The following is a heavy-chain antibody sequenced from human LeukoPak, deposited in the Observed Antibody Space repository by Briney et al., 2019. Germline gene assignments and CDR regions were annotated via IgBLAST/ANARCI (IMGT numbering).Heavy chain of an antibody. CDR1: GFTFDDYA. J-gene: IGHJ6*03. CDR2: ISGDGGST. V-gene: IGHV3-43*02. CDR3: AKVGAAHYYYYYMDV. D-gene: IGHD1-26*01. Sequence: PGGSLRLSCAASGFTFDDYAMHWVRQAPGKGLEWVSLISGDGGSTYYADSVKGRFTISRDNSKNSLYLQMNSLRTEDTALYCCAKVGAAHYYYYYMDVWGKGTTVTVXS.